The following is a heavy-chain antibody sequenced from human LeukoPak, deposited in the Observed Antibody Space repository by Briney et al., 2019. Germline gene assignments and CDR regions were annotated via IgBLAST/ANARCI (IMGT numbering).Heavy chain of an antibody. CDR3: ARGVLD. V-gene: IGHV4-38-2*02. D-gene: IGHD6-13*01. Sequence: PSETPSLTCTVSGYSISSGYYWGWIRQPPGKGLEWIGSIYHSGSTYYNPSLKSRVTISVDTSKNQFSLKLSSVTAADTAVYYCARGVLDWGQGTLVTVSS. CDR1: GYSISSGYY. J-gene: IGHJ4*02. CDR2: IYHSGST.